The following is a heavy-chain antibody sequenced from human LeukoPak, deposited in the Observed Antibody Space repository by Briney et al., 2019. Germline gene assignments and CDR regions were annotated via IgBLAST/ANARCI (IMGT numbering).Heavy chain of an antibody. CDR2: ISYDGSNK. V-gene: IGHV3-30-3*01. J-gene: IGHJ4*02. CDR3: ARGLLPYPYYFDY. D-gene: IGHD2-15*01. Sequence: QAGGSLRLSCAASGFTFSSYAMHWVRQAPGKGLEWVAVISYDGSNKYYADSVKGRFTISRDNSKNTLYLQMNSLRAEDTAVYYCARGLLPYPYYFDYWGQGTLVTVSS. CDR1: GFTFSSYA.